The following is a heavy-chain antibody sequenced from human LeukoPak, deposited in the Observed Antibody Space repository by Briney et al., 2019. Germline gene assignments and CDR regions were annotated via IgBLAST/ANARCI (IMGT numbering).Heavy chain of an antibody. D-gene: IGHD3-10*01. Sequence: GGSLRLSCAASGFTFSDYYMSWIRQAPGKGLEWVSYISSSGSTIYYADSVKGRFTISRDNAKNSLYLQMNSLRAEDTALYYCARVLGITMVRGVIYYYYYMDVWGKGTTVTVSS. CDR3: ARVLGITMVRGVIYYYYYMDV. CDR2: ISSSGSTI. CDR1: GFTFSDYY. J-gene: IGHJ6*03. V-gene: IGHV3-11*01.